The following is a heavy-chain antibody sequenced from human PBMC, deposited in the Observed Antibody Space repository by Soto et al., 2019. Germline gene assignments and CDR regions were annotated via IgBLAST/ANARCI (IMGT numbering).Heavy chain of an antibody. CDR2: IRNKAHSYTT. CDR1: GFTFSDHF. CDR3: GRGLYGDYALDG. Sequence: GGSLRLSCAASGFTFSDHFIHWVRQAPGKGLEWVGRIRNKAHSYTTTYAASVKDRFTISRDDSKKSVYLQMNSLKSEDTAVYYCGRGLYGDYALDGWGQGSLVTVSS. V-gene: IGHV3-72*01. D-gene: IGHD4-17*01. J-gene: IGHJ4*02.